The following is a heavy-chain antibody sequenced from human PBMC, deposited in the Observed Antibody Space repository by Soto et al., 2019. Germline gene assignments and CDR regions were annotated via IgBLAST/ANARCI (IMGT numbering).Heavy chain of an antibody. J-gene: IGHJ6*02. CDR1: GFTCSSYS. V-gene: IGHV3-21*01. Sequence: GGALRRSCAASGFTCSSYSMNWVRQAPGKGLEWVSSISSSSSYIYYADSVKGRFTISRDNAKNSLYLQMNSLRAEDTAVYYCARVETYYDFWSGYYTGNVYGMDVWRQGTTVTVSS. CDR2: ISSSSSYI. D-gene: IGHD3-3*01. CDR3: ARVETYYDFWSGYYTGNVYGMDV.